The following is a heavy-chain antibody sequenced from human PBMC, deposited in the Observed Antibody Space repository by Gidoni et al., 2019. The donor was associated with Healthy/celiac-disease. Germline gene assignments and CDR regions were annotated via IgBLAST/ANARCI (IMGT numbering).Heavy chain of an antibody. CDR1: GYSFTSYW. CDR3: ACLDLYGGSVGGIDY. D-gene: IGHD4-17*01. CDR2: IYPGDSDT. Sequence: EVQLVQSGAEVKKPGESLKISCKGSGYSFTSYWIGWVRQMPGKGLDWMWIIYPGDSDTRYIPSFQGQVTISADKSISTAYLLWSSLKASDTAMYYCACLDLYGGSVGGIDYWGQGTLVTVSS. J-gene: IGHJ4*02. V-gene: IGHV5-51*01.